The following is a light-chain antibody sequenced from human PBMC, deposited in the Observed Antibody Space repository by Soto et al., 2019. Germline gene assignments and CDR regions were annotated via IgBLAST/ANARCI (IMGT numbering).Light chain of an antibody. CDR2: GAS. CDR1: QSVSSSY. J-gene: IGKJ1*01. Sequence: EIVLTQSPGTLSLSPGERATLSCRASQSVSSSYLAWYQQKPGQAPRLLIYGASSRATGIPDRFSGSGSGTDFTLTISRREPEDFAVYYCQQYCRALWTFGQGTKVEIK. V-gene: IGKV3-20*01. CDR3: QQYCRALWT.